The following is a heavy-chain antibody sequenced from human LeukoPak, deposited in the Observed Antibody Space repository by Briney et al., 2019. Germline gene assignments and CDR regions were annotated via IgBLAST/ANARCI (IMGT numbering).Heavy chain of an antibody. CDR2: INAGNGNT. V-gene: IGHV1-3*01. CDR3: ASLYNWNDYDY. D-gene: IGHD1-1*01. CDR1: GYTFTSYA. J-gene: IGHJ4*02. Sequence: ASVTVSCTASGYTFTSYAMHWVRQAPGQRLEWMGWINAGNGNTKYSQKFQGRVTITRDTSASTAYMELSSLRSEDTAVYYCASLYNWNDYDYWGQGTLVTVSS.